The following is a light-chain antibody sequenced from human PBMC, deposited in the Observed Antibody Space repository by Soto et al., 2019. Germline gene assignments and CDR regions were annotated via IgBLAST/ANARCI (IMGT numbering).Light chain of an antibody. CDR2: AAS. Sequence: DIQMTQSPSSLSASVGDRVTITCRASQSISSYLNWYQQKPGKAPKLLIYAASSLQSGVPSRFSCSEAGTYFTITSSRLQPEDFATYYCQQSYSTPYTFGQGTKLEIK. J-gene: IGKJ2*01. V-gene: IGKV1-39*01. CDR1: QSISSY. CDR3: QQSYSTPYT.